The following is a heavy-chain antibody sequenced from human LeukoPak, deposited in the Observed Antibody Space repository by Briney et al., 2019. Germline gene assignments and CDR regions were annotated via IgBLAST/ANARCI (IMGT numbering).Heavy chain of an antibody. CDR2: INPNSGGT. D-gene: IGHD6-19*01. J-gene: IGHJ3*02. Sequence: GASVKVSCKSSGYTFTGFYMHWVRQAPEQGLEWMGWINPNSGGTRYAQKFQARVTMTRDTSISTAYMELSSLRSDDTAVYYCARQYSSGWQNIDTFNIWGQGTMVTVSS. CDR3: ARQYSSGWQNIDTFNI. V-gene: IGHV1-2*02. CDR1: GYTFTGFY.